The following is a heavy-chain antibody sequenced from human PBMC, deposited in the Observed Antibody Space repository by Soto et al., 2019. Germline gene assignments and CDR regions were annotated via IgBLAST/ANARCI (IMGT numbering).Heavy chain of an antibody. CDR1: YGSISSTTYF. J-gene: IGHJ4*02. D-gene: IGHD3-10*01. CDR2: ISYSGST. V-gene: IGHV4-39*01. Sequence: SETLSLTCTVSYGSISSTTYFWGWIRQPPGKGMEWIGSISYSGSTFYNPSLKSRVTMSVETSKNQFSLKLSSMTAADTAVYHCVRHYYRSGSYLPTFEYWGPGTLVNVSS. CDR3: VRHYYRSGSYLPTFEY.